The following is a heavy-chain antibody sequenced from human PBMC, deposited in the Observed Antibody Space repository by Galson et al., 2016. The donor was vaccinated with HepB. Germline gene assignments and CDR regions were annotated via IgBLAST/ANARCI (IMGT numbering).Heavy chain of an antibody. CDR1: GGSITSGGYY. CDR3: ARDNIVVMPPVYAMDV. D-gene: IGHD2-15*01. Sequence: TLSLTCSVSGGSITSGGYYWSWIRQSPGKGLEWIGHVYYNGRTQYNPSLKSRVSIAVDTSKIQFSLKLSSLTAADTAVFYWARDNIVVMPPVYAMDVWGQGTTFTVSS. J-gene: IGHJ6*02. CDR2: VYYNGRT. V-gene: IGHV4-31*03.